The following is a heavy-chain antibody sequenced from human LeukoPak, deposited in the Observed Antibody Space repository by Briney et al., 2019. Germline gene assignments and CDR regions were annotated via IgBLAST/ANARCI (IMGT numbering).Heavy chain of an antibody. CDR2: INSDGSST. Sequence: GGSLRLSCAASGFTFSSYWMHWVRQAPGKGLVWVSRINSDGSSTSYADSVKGRFTISRDNAKNTLYLQMNSLRAEDTAMYYCATSSSWSKNNFDYWGQGTLVTVSS. CDR3: ATSSSWSKNNFDY. V-gene: IGHV3-74*01. CDR1: GFTFSSYW. J-gene: IGHJ4*02. D-gene: IGHD6-13*01.